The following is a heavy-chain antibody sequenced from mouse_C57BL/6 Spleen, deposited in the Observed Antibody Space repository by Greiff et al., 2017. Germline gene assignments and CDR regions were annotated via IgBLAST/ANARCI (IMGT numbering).Heavy chain of an antibody. V-gene: IGHV1-85*01. D-gene: IGHD1-1*01. Sequence: VQLQQSGPELVKPGASVKLSCKASGYTFTSYDINWVKQRPGQGLEWIGWIYPRDGSTKYNEKFKGKATLTVDTSSSTAYMELHSLTSEGSAVYFCARGDYGGAMDYWGQGTSVTVSS. CDR2: IYPRDGST. CDR3: ARGDYGGAMDY. CDR1: GYTFTSYD. J-gene: IGHJ4*01.